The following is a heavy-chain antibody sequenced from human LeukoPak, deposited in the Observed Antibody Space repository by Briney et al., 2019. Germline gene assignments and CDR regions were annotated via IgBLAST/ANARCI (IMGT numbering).Heavy chain of an antibody. D-gene: IGHD2-2*01. CDR3: AREGRYCSSTSCLNWFDP. J-gene: IGHJ5*02. Sequence: PSETLSLTCTVSGDSIDSFFWSYIRQPAGKGLEWIGRIYSNGDTNYNPSLKSRVTMSLDMSKKQFSLRLTSVTAADTAVYYCAREGRYCSSTSCLNWFDPWGQGTLVTVSS. CDR2: IYSNGDT. CDR1: GDSIDSFF. V-gene: IGHV4-4*07.